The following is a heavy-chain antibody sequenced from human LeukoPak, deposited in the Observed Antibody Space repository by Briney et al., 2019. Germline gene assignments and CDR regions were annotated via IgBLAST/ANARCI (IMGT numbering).Heavy chain of an antibody. V-gene: IGHV3-23*01. CDR1: GFTFSSYA. D-gene: IGHD6-13*01. J-gene: IGHJ1*01. Sequence: PGGSLRLPCAASGFTFSSYAMSWVRQAPGKGLVWVSAISGSGGSTYYADSVKGRFTISRDNSKSTLYLQMNSLRAEDTAVYYCAKDIRSIVRTRIAAAGSADEYFQHWGQGTLVTVSS. CDR3: AKDIRSIVRTRIAAAGSADEYFQH. CDR2: ISGSGGST.